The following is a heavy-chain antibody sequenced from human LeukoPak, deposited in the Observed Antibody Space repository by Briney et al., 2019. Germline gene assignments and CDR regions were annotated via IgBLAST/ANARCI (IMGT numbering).Heavy chain of an antibody. CDR3: AKVKARLAISHRYSSSSGNNWFDP. J-gene: IGHJ5*02. D-gene: IGHD6-6*01. CDR1: GFTFRRLA. V-gene: IGHV3-23*01. Sequence: GGSLRPSCAPSGFTFRRLAALWVRQAPGKGLEWVSAISGSGGSAYYADSVKGRFTISRDNSKNTLYLQMNSLRAEDTAVYYCAKVKARLAISHRYSSSSGNNWFDPWGQGTLVTVSS. CDR2: ISGSGGSA.